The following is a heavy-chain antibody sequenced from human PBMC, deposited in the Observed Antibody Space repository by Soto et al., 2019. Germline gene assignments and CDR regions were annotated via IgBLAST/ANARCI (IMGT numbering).Heavy chain of an antibody. D-gene: IGHD4-17*01. V-gene: IGHV4-39*03. J-gene: IGHJ2*01. Sequence: SETLSLTCSVSGGSLSSLTYYWGWLRQPPGEGLEWIASIYIDGSSVYNLSLKSRVTISIDTSKNQFSLKLSSVTAADAAVYYCTTNQNLRSSSHWYFDLWGRGTLVTVSS. CDR1: GGSLSSLTYY. CDR3: TTNQNLRSSSHWYFDL. CDR2: IYIDGSS.